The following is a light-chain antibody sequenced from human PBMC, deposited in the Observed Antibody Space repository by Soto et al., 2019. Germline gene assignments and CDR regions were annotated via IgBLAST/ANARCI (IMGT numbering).Light chain of an antibody. V-gene: IGLV2-14*01. CDR2: DVS. CDR3: SSYTSSYVV. Sequence: QSVLTQPASVSGSPGQSITISCTGTSSDVGGYNYVSWYQQHPGKAPKLMIYDVSYRPSGVSNRFSGSKSGNTASLTISGLQAEDEADYYCSSYTSSYVVFGGGTKVTV. J-gene: IGLJ2*01. CDR1: SSDVGGYNY.